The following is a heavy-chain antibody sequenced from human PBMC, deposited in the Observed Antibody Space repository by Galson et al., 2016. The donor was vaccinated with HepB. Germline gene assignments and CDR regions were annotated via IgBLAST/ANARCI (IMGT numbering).Heavy chain of an antibody. Sequence: SLRLSCAASRCIFRDYAMFWVRQAPGKGLEWLAFISYDGKTFHYAESVKGRFTISRDHSNNTLFLEMTSLTIEYTAVYYCAREQTTVTTNFGMSVGGQGTTVTVSS. CDR1: RCIFRDYA. J-gene: IGHJ6*02. V-gene: IGHV3-30*04. D-gene: IGHD4-11*01. CDR3: AREQTTVTTNFGMSV. CDR2: ISYDGKTF.